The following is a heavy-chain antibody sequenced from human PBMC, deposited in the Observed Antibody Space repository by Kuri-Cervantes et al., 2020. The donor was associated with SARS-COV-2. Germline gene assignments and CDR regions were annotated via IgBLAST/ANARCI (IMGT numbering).Heavy chain of an antibody. CDR2: ISGSGGST. J-gene: IGHJ4*02. Sequence: GGSLRLSCAASGFTFSNAWMSWVRQAPGKGLEWVSAISGSGGSTYYADSVKGRFTISRDNSKNTLYLQMNSLGAEDTAVYYCAKRPAVVRSFDYWGQGTLVTVSS. CDR3: AKRPAVVRSFDY. D-gene: IGHD2-15*01. CDR1: GFTFSNAW. V-gene: IGHV3-23*01.